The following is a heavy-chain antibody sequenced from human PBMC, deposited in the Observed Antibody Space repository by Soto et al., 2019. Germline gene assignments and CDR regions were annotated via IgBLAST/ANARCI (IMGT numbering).Heavy chain of an antibody. CDR3: ARDPFITMIVVVITWFDY. Sequence: QVQLVESGGGVVQPGRSLRLSCAASGFTFSSYAMHWVRQAPGKGLEWVAVISYDGSNKYYADSVKGRFTISRDNSKNTLYLQMNSLRAEDTAVYYCARDPFITMIVVVITWFDYWGQGTLVTVSS. D-gene: IGHD3-22*01. CDR1: GFTFSSYA. CDR2: ISYDGSNK. V-gene: IGHV3-30-3*01. J-gene: IGHJ4*02.